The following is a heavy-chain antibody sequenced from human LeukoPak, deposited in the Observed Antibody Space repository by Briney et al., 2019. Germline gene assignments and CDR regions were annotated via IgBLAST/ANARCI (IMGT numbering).Heavy chain of an antibody. Sequence: SVKVSCKASGGTFSSYAISWVRQAPGQGLEWIRRIIPILGIANYAQKFQGRVTITADKSTSTAYMELSSLRSGDTAVYYCAREYYAQRRDGYNYSVILFDYWGQGTLVTVSS. V-gene: IGHV1-69*04. CDR1: GGTFSSYA. J-gene: IGHJ4*02. CDR3: AREYYAQRRDGYNYSVILFDY. D-gene: IGHD5-24*01. CDR2: IIPILGIA.